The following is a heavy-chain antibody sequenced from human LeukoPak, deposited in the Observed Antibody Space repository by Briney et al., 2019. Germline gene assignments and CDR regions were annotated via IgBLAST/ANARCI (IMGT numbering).Heavy chain of an antibody. J-gene: IGHJ4*02. D-gene: IGHD2-21*02. CDR1: GFTFSRYG. V-gene: IGHV3-30*18. Sequence: PGGSLRLSCVASGFTFSRYGMHWVRQAPGKGLEWVAVISYDGSDKYYADSVKGRFTISRDNSKNTLYLQMNSLRAEDTAVYYCAKDISGGDCPDYWGQGTLVTVSS. CDR2: ISYDGSDK. CDR3: AKDISGGDCPDY.